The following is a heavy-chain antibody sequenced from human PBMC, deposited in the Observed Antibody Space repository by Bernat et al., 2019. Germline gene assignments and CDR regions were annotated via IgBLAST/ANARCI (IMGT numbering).Heavy chain of an antibody. CDR3: GRASRPGGSCIDY. V-gene: IGHV3-33*01. CDR2: IWYDGSNK. J-gene: IGHJ4*02. CDR1: GFTFSSYG. D-gene: IGHD1-26*01. Sequence: QVQLVESGGGVVQPGRSLRLSCAASGFTFSSYGMHWVRQAPGKGLEWVAVIWYDGSNKYYADSVKGRFTISRDNSKNTLYLQMNSLRAEDTAVYYCGRASRPGGSCIDYWGQGTLVTVSS.